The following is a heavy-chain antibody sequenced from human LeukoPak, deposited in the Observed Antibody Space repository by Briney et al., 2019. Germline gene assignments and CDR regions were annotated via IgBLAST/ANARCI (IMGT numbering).Heavy chain of an antibody. CDR1: GFTFSSYG. CDR2: IRYDGSNK. CDR3: ARGSSGYSYGYGNY. J-gene: IGHJ4*02. V-gene: IGHV3-30*02. Sequence: PGGSLRLSCAASGFTFSSYGMHWVRQAPGRGLEGVAFIRYDGSNKYYADSVKGRFTISRDNSKNTLYLQMNSLRAEDTAVYYCARGSSGYSYGYGNYWGQGTLVTVSS. D-gene: IGHD5-18*01.